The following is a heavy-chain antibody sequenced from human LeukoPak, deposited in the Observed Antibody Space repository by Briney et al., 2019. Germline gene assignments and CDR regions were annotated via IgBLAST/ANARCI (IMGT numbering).Heavy chain of an antibody. V-gene: IGHV1-2*06. CDR1: GYTFTGYY. J-gene: IGHJ4*02. CDR2: INPNSGCT. Sequence: ASVKVSCKASGYTFTGYYMHWVRQAPGQGLEWMGRINPNSGCTNYAQKFQGRVTMTRDTSISTAYMELSRLRSDDTAVYYCARVGFRPADFDYWGQGTLVTVSS. CDR3: ARVGFRPADFDY. D-gene: IGHD6-6*01.